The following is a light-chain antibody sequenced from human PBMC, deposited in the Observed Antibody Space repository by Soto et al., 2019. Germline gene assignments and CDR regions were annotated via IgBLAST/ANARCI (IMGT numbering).Light chain of an antibody. V-gene: IGKV3-15*01. Sequence: EIVMTQSPATLSVSPGERATLSCRARQSVSNNLAWYQQKPGQAPRLLIYGASTRATGIPAKFSGSGSGTEFTLTISSLQSEDFAVYYCQQYNSWPWTFGQGTKVDIK. CDR2: GAS. J-gene: IGKJ1*01. CDR3: QQYNSWPWT. CDR1: QSVSNN.